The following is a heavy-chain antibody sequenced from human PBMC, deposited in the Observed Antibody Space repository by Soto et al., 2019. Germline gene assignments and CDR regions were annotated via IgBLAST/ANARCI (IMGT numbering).Heavy chain of an antibody. CDR1: GYTFTSYG. Sequence: ASVKVSFKASGYTFTSYGISWLRQAPGQGLEWMGWISAYNGNTNYAQKLQGRVTMTTDTSTGTAYMELRSLRSDDTAVYYCARVAYYYDSSGYYSPAFDIWGQGTMVTVSS. CDR2: ISAYNGNT. J-gene: IGHJ3*02. V-gene: IGHV1-18*04. D-gene: IGHD3-22*01. CDR3: ARVAYYYDSSGYYSPAFDI.